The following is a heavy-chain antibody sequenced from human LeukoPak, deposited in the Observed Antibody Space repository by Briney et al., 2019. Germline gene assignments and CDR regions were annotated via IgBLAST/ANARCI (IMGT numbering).Heavy chain of an antibody. D-gene: IGHD1-14*01. J-gene: IGHJ4*02. CDR1: GFTVSSNY. CDR3: ARDRKDSHFDY. V-gene: IGHV3-53*01. CDR2: IYSGGST. Sequence: PGGSLRLSCAASGFTVSSNYMSWVRQAPGKGLEWFSVIYSGGSTYYADSVKGRFTISRDNSKNTLYLQMNSLRAEDTAVYYCARDRKDSHFDYWGQGTLVTVSS.